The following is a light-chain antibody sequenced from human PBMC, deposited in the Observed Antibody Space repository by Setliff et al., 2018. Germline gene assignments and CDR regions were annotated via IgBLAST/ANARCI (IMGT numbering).Light chain of an antibody. CDR3: QQRVNWPWT. CDR2: DAS. Sequence: EIVLTQSPVTLSLSPGERATLSCRASQSVSSYLAWYQQKPGQAPRLLIYDASNRATGIPARFSGSGPGTDFTLTISSLEPEDFAVYYCQQRVNWPWTFGQGTKV. V-gene: IGKV3-11*01. J-gene: IGKJ1*01. CDR1: QSVSSY.